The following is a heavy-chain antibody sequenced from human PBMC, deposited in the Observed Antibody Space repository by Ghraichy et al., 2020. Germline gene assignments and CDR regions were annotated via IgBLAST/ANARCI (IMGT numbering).Heavy chain of an antibody. Sequence: ASVNVSCKASGYTFTSYDINWVRQATGQGLEWMGWMNPNSGNTGYAQKFQGRVTMTRNTSISTAYMELSSLRSEDTAVYYCARFGGYSSGWYPVQFHWFDPWGQGTLVTVSS. CDR3: ARFGGYSSGWYPVQFHWFDP. J-gene: IGHJ5*02. V-gene: IGHV1-8*01. D-gene: IGHD6-19*01. CDR2: MNPNSGNT. CDR1: GYTFTSYD.